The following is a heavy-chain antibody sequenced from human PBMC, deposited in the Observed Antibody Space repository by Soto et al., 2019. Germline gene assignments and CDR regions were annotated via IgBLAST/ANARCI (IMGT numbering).Heavy chain of an antibody. CDR1: GFTFSSYG. CDR2: ISYDGSNK. J-gene: IGHJ4*02. CDR3: AKTKSSGWRDLFDY. D-gene: IGHD6-19*01. V-gene: IGHV3-30*18. Sequence: GGSLRLSCAASGFTFSSYGMHWVRQAPGKGLEWVAVISYDGSNKYYADSVKGRFTISRDNSKNTLYLQMNSLRAEDTAVYYCAKTKSSGWRDLFDYWGQGTLVTVSS.